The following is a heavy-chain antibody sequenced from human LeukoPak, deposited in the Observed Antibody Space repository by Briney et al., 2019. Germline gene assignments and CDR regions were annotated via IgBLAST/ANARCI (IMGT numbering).Heavy chain of an antibody. D-gene: IGHD3-22*01. CDR3: ARDWNYYDAIGENDY. Sequence: QSGGSLRLSCAASGFTFRIYAMSWVRQAPGKGLEWVSSISGGGDSTYYADSVKGRFTISRDNSKNSLFLQMDSLRVEDTAVYYCARDWNYYDAIGENDYWGQGTLVTVAS. J-gene: IGHJ4*02. CDR1: GFTFRIYA. V-gene: IGHV3-23*01. CDR2: ISGGGDST.